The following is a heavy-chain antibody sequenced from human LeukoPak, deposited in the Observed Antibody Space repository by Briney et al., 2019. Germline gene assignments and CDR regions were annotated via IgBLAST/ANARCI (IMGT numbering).Heavy chain of an antibody. CDR1: GFTFSNAW. D-gene: IGHD2-2*01. CDR2: IRDKPDGGTT. CDR3: TTDNAPGMDV. J-gene: IGHJ6*02. Sequence: GGSLRLSCAASGFTFSNAWMRWVRQAPGKGLEWVSLIRDKPDGGTTDYAAAVKGRFTISRDDSKSMLYLQMNSLKTEDTAVYYCTTDNAPGMDVWGQGTTVTVSS. V-gene: IGHV3-15*01.